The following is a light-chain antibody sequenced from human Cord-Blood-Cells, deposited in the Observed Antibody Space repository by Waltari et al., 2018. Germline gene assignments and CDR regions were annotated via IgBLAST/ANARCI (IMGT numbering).Light chain of an antibody. J-gene: IGKJ1*01. V-gene: IGKV3-15*01. Sequence: EIVMTQSPATLSVSPGERAILSCRASQSVSSNLAWYQQKPGQAPRLLIYGASTRATGIPARFSGSGSGTEFTLTISSLQSEDFAVYYCQQYNNRPWTFGQGTKVEIK. CDR1: QSVSSN. CDR2: GAS. CDR3: QQYNNRPWT.